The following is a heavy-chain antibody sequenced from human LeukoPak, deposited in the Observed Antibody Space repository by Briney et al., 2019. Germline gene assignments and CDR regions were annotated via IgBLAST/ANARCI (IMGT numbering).Heavy chain of an antibody. D-gene: IGHD3-16*01. CDR3: AKDAVDASGRTNAFDI. J-gene: IGHJ3*02. V-gene: IGHV3-23*01. CDR2: ISSSGEDT. Sequence: GGSLRLSCAASGFTFSSYAMAWVRQAPGTGLEWVSAISSSGEDTYYADSVRGRFTISRDNSKNALYLQMNSLRAEDTALYYCAKDAVDASGRTNAFDIWGQGTMVTVSS. CDR1: GFTFSSYA.